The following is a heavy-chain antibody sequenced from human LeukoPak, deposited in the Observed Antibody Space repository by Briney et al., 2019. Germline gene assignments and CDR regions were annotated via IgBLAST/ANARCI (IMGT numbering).Heavy chain of an antibody. V-gene: IGHV4-30-4*01. CDR3: ARQTYYYDSSGYYYFDY. Sequence: SETLSLTCTVSGGSISSGDYYWSWIRQPPGKRLEWIGYIYYSGSTYYNPSLKSRVTISVDTSKNQFSLKLSSVTAADTAVYYCARQTYYYDSSGYYYFDYWGQGTLVTVSS. J-gene: IGHJ4*02. D-gene: IGHD3-22*01. CDR1: GGSISSGDYY. CDR2: IYYSGST.